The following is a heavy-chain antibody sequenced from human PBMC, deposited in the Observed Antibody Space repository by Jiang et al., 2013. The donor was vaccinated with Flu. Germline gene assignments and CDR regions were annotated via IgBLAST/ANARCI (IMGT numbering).Heavy chain of an antibody. CDR3: VRGMVHGIFDAFDV. D-gene: IGHD3-10*01. CDR1: GVSVSSSSYY. CDR2: LLPWQL. Sequence: VKPSETLSLTCNVSGVSVSSSSYYWAWIRQSHNATGVARIPLLPWQLRRQPSLKSRFSMSLDPSKNQVSLRLTSLSPADTAVYFCVRGMVHGIFDAFDVWGRGTAVTVSS. V-gene: IGHV4-61*01. J-gene: IGHJ3*01.